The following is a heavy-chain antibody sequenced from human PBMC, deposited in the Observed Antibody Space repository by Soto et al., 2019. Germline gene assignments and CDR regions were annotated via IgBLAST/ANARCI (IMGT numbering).Heavy chain of an antibody. CDR1: GYTFTSYG. CDR2: ISAYNGNT. D-gene: IGHD2-2*01. V-gene: IGHV1-18*01. Sequence: ASVKVSCKASGYTFTSYGISWVRQAPGQGLEWMGWISAYNGNTNYAQKLQGRVTMTTDTSTSTAYMGLRSLRSDDTAVYYCASRYCSSTSCYFGSFDYWGQGTLVTVSS. J-gene: IGHJ4*02. CDR3: ASRYCSSTSCYFGSFDY.